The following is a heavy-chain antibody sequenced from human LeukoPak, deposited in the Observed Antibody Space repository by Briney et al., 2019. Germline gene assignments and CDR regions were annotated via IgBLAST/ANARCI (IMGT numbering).Heavy chain of an antibody. CDR1: GFTFSSYG. J-gene: IGHJ4*02. D-gene: IGHD2-21*01. Sequence: PGGSLRLSCAASGFTFSSYGMHWVRQAPGKGLEWVAVISYDGSNKYYADSVKGRFTISRDNSKNTLYLQMNSLRAEDTAVYYCANVFNSGYLDYWGQGTLVTVSS. CDR2: ISYDGSNK. V-gene: IGHV3-30*18. CDR3: ANVFNSGYLDY.